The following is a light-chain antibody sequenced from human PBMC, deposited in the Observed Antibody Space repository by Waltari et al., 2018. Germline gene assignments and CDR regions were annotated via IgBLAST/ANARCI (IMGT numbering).Light chain of an antibody. Sequence: QSALPPPASGSGSPGQSITISCPGTSSDVGINNLFSWYKQNPGQAPKLIIYEATKGTSGVSNRVSGSKSGNTASLTISGLQAEDEGDYYCCSYTNTHVVFGGGTKLTVL. CDR2: EAT. V-gene: IGLV2-14*02. CDR3: CSYTNTHVV. CDR1: SSDVGINNL. J-gene: IGLJ2*01.